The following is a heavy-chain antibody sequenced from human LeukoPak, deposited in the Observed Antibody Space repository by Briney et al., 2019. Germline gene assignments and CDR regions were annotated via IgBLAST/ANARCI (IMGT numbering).Heavy chain of an antibody. CDR3: AKGARRAPNLFDY. J-gene: IGHJ4*02. Sequence: GGSLRLSCAASGFTFSSYGMHWVRQAPGKGLEWVAVISYDGSNKYYADSVKGRFTISRDNAKNSLYLQMNSLRAEDMALYYCAKGARRAPNLFDYWGQGTLVTVSS. D-gene: IGHD1-14*01. CDR1: GFTFSSYG. V-gene: IGHV3-30*18. CDR2: ISYDGSNK.